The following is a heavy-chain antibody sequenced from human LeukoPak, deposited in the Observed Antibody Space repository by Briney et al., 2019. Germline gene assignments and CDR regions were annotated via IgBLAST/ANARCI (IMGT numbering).Heavy chain of an antibody. CDR1: GGTFSSYA. V-gene: IGHV1-69*13. CDR3: ATSGSYMEFDY. J-gene: IGHJ4*02. Sequence: ASVKVSCKASGGTFSSYAISWVRQAPGQGLEWMGGIIPIFGTANYAQKFQGRVTITADESTSTAYMELSRLRSDDTAVYYCATSGSYMEFDYWSQGTLLTVSS. D-gene: IGHD1-26*01. CDR2: IIPIFGTA.